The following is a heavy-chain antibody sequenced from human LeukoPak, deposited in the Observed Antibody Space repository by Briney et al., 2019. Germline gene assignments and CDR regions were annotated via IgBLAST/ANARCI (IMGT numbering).Heavy chain of an antibody. V-gene: IGHV3-20*04. D-gene: IGHD3-3*01. Sequence: GGSLRLSCAASGFTFDDYGMSWVRQAPGKGLEWVSGINWNGGSTGYADSVKGRFTISRDNAKNSLYLQMSSLRAEDTAVYYCARGSGRITIFGVPYWGQGTLVTVSS. CDR3: ARGSGRITIFGVPY. CDR2: INWNGGST. CDR1: GFTFDDYG. J-gene: IGHJ4*02.